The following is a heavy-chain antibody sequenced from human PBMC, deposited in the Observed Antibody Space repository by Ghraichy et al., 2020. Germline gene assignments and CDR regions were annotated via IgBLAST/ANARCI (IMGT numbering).Heavy chain of an antibody. CDR3: ARGLRFPYYYMDV. V-gene: IGHV1-8*01. J-gene: IGHJ6*03. Sequence: ASVKDSCKASGYTFTRYHINWVRQAPGQGLEWMGLINPNNDDTVYAQKFQGRITMTRDTSIGTAYMELTSLRSEDTAVYFCARGLRFPYYYMDVWGKGTTVTVS. CDR1: GYTFTRYH. D-gene: IGHD3-3*01. CDR2: INPNNDDT.